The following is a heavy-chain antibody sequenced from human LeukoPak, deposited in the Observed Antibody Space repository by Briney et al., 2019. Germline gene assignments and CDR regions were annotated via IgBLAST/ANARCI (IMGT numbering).Heavy chain of an antibody. CDR3: AKGPMRETRYCSSTSCYTPFDY. V-gene: IGHV3-30*18. CDR2: ISYDGSNK. J-gene: IGHJ4*02. D-gene: IGHD2-2*02. CDR1: GYTFTSYG. Sequence: SCKASGYTFTSYGMHWVRQAPGKGLEWVAVISYDGSNKYYADSVKGRFTISRDNSKNTLYLQMNSLRAEDTAVYYCAKGPMRETRYCSSTSCYTPFDYWGQGTLVTVSS.